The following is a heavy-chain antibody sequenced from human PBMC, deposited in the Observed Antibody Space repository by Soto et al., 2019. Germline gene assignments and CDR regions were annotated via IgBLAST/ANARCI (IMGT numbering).Heavy chain of an antibody. V-gene: IGHV4-34*01. Sequence: PSETLSLTCAVYGGSFSGYYWSWLRQPPGKGLEWIGEINHSGSPNYNPSLKSRVTISVDTSKNQFSLKMTSVTAADTAVYYCATANWSHHYFDHWGQGTLVTVS. J-gene: IGHJ4*02. CDR2: INHSGSP. CDR3: ATANWSHHYFDH. CDR1: GGSFSGYY. D-gene: IGHD1-1*01.